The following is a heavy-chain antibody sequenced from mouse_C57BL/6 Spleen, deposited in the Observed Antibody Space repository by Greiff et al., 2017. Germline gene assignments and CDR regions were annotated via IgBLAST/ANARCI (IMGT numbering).Heavy chain of an antibody. J-gene: IGHJ4*01. D-gene: IGHD3-3*01. Sequence: EVKLMESGGGLVQPGGSLSLSCAASGFTFTDYYMSWVRQPPGKALEWLGFIRNKANGYTTEYSASVKGRFTISRDNSQSILYLQMNALRAEDSATYYCARYTGGRSYAMDYCGQGTSVTVSS. CDR2: IRNKANGYTT. V-gene: IGHV7-3*01. CDR1: GFTFTDYY. CDR3: ARYTGGRSYAMDY.